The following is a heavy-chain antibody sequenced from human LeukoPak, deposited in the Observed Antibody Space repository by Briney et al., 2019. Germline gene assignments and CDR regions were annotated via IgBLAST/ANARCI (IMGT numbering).Heavy chain of an antibody. J-gene: IGHJ4*02. V-gene: IGHV3-30-3*01. D-gene: IGHD6-13*01. Sequence: SGGSLRLSCAASGFTFSSYAMHWVRQAPGKGLEWVAVISYDGSNKYYADSVKGRFTISRDNSKNTLYLQMNSLRAEDTAVYYCASSGYSSSWYGGGDYWGQGTLVTVSS. CDR1: GFTFSSYA. CDR2: ISYDGSNK. CDR3: ASSGYSSSWYGGGDY.